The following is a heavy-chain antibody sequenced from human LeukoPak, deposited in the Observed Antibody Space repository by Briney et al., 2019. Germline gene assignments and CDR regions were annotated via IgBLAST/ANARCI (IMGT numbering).Heavy chain of an antibody. V-gene: IGHV2-70*04. CDR1: GFSLSTSGMR. CDR2: IDWDDDK. D-gene: IGHD2-8*01. CDR3: ARTPGVLGDAFDI. J-gene: IGHJ3*02. Sequence: SGPALVKPTQTLTLTCTFSGFSLSTSGMRVSWIRQPPGKALEWLARIDWDDDKFYTTSLKTRLTISKDTSKNQVVLTMTNMDPVDTATYYCARTPGVLGDAFDIWGQGTMVTVSS.